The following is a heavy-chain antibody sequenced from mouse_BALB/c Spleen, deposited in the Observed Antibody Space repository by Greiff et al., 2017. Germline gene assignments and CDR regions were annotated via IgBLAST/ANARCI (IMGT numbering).Heavy chain of an antibody. CDR3: AREGPTAWFAY. CDR1: GYTFTSYW. CDR2: INPSNGRT. V-gene: IGHV1S81*02. Sequence: QVQLQQSGAELVKPGASVKLSCKASGYTFTSYWMHWVKQRPGQGLEWIGEINPSNGRTNYNEKFKSKATLTVDKSSSTAYMQLSSLTSEDSAVYYCAREGPTAWFAYWGQGTLVTVSA. D-gene: IGHD1-2*01. J-gene: IGHJ3*01.